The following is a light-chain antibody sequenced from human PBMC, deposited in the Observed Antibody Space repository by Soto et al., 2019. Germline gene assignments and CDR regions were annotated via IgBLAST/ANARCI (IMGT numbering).Light chain of an antibody. CDR2: GAT. J-gene: IGKJ3*01. CDR1: QSISSNY. V-gene: IGKV3-20*01. CDR3: QQYGRSPPEFT. Sequence: EIVLMQSPGTLSLSPGERATLSCRASQSISSNYLAWYQQKPGQAPRLLIYGATFRASGIPDRFSGSGSGTDFTLTISRLEPDDFAVYYCQQYGRSPPEFTFGPGTKVDIK.